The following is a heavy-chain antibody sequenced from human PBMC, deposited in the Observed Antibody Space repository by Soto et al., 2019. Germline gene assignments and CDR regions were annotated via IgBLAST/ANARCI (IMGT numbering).Heavy chain of an antibody. J-gene: IGHJ4*02. CDR2: FRSGGDDDTT. V-gene: IGHV3-23*01. CDR3: AKTVNPGSGSQFFDC. Sequence: EVQLLESGGGLVQPGGSLRLSCAASGFTFSSYSMIWVRQAPGKGLEWVSGFRSGGDDDTTYYADSVRGRFTISRDNCMNSLVQQMNSLRAEDTARYYCAKTVNPGSGSQFFDCWGQGTLVPVSS. CDR1: GFTFSSYS. D-gene: IGHD3-10*01.